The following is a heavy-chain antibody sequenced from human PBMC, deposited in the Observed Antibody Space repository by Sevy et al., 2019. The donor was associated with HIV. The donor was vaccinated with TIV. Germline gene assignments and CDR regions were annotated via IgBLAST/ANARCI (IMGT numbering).Heavy chain of an antibody. V-gene: IGHV1-18*03. CDR3: ARDRVEVVAADTPNFHY. Sequence: ASVKVSCKASGYNFTSYGISWVRQAPGQGLQCMGWISAYNGNTNYAKKFQDRVTLTTDTSTTTAYMELRSLRSDDMAVYYCARDRVEVVAADTPNFHYWGQGTLVTVSS. CDR2: ISAYNGNT. CDR1: GYNFTSYG. D-gene: IGHD2-15*01. J-gene: IGHJ4*02.